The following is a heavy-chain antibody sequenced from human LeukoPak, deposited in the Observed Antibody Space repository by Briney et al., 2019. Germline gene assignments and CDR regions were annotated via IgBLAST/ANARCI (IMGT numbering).Heavy chain of an antibody. Sequence: GGSLRLSCAASGLSISNDWMSWVRQAPGKGLEWVARVKSKSVGETTDYAAPVKGRFTISRDDSKNTLYLQMNSLKTEDTAVYYCTLIQGWGSGSYYRDFWGQGTLVTVSS. V-gene: IGHV3-15*01. D-gene: IGHD3-10*01. CDR1: GLSISNDW. CDR3: TLIQGWGSGSYYRDF. J-gene: IGHJ4*02. CDR2: VKSKSVGETT.